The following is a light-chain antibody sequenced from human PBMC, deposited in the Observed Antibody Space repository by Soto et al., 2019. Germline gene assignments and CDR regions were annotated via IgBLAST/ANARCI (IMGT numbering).Light chain of an antibody. CDR2: VNSDGSH. CDR3: QTWGTGIHV. V-gene: IGLV4-69*01. J-gene: IGLJ1*01. Sequence: QPVLTQSPSASASLGASVKLTCTLSSEHKKYPIAWHQQHPEKGPRYLMKVNSDGSHTKGDGIPDRFSGSSSGAERYLTISSLQSEDEADYYCQTWGTGIHVFGTGTKLTVL. CDR1: SEHKKYP.